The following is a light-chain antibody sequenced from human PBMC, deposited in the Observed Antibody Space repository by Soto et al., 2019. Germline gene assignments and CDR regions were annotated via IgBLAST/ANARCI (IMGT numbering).Light chain of an antibody. Sequence: QSVLTQPPSVSAAPGQKVTISCSGSSSNIGGNSVSWYQQLPGTAPKLLIYDDNKRPSGIPDRFSGSKSGTSATLGITGFETGDEADYYWGSWDSSLSAYVLGTGTKATV. CDR2: DDN. V-gene: IGLV1-51*01. CDR1: SSNIGGNS. J-gene: IGLJ1*01. CDR3: GSWDSSLSAYV.